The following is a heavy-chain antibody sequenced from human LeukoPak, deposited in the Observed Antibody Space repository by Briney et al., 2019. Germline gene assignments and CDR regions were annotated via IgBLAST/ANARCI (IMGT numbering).Heavy chain of an antibody. D-gene: IGHD2-2*03. CDR3: ASGFALAVAGMKVYYYGMDV. CDR1: GGSISSYY. Sequence: SETLSLICTVSGGSISSYYWSWIRQPPGKGLEWIGYIYYSGSINYNPSLKSRVTISVDTSKNQFSLKLSSVTAADTAVYYCASGFALAVAGMKVYYYGMDVWGQGTTVTVSS. V-gene: IGHV4-59*01. J-gene: IGHJ6*02. CDR2: IYYSGSI.